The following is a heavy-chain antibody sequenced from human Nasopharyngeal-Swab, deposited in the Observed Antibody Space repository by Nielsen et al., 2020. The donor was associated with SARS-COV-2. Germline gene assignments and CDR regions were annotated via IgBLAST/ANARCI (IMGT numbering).Heavy chain of an antibody. CDR2: IYTSGST. J-gene: IGHJ6*02. V-gene: IGHV4-4*07. CDR3: GGGGGGGCSGGSCYYYYYGMDV. CDR1: GGSISSYY. Sequence: SETLSLTCTVSGGSISSYYWSWIRQPAGKGLEWIGRIYTSGSTNYNPSLKSRVTISVDTSNNQFSLKLSSVTAADTAVYYGGGGGGGGCSGGSCYYYYYGMDVWGQGTTVTVSS. D-gene: IGHD2-15*01.